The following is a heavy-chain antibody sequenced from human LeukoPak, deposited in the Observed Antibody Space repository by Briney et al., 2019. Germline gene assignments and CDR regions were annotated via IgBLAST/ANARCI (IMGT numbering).Heavy chain of an antibody. J-gene: IGHJ4*02. V-gene: IGHV3-7*03. D-gene: IGHD6-13*01. Sequence: GGSLRLSCAASGFTFSSYWMSWVRQAPGKGLEWVANIKQDGGEKYHVDSVKGRFTISRDNAKNSLYLQMNSLRAEDTAVYYCARGAAAGTVFDYWGQGTLVTVSS. CDR3: ARGAAAGTVFDY. CDR2: IKQDGGEK. CDR1: GFTFSSYW.